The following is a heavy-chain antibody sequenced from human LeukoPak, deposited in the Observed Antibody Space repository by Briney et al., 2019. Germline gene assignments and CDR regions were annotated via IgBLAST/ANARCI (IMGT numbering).Heavy chain of an antibody. CDR2: INHSGST. J-gene: IGHJ4*02. Sequence: SETLSLTCAVYGGSFSGYYWSWIRQPPGKGLEWIGEINHSGSTNYNPSLKSRVTISVDTSKNQLSLKLSSATAADTAVYYCARLRKWLRRHAFDYWGQGTLVTVSS. D-gene: IGHD5-12*01. CDR1: GGSFSGYY. CDR3: ARLRKWLRRHAFDY. V-gene: IGHV4-34*01.